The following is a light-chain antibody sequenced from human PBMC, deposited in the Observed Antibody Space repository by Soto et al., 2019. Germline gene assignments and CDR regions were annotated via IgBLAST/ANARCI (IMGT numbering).Light chain of an antibody. Sequence: QSALTQPPSASGSPGQSVTISCTGTSSDVGGYNYVSWYQQHPGEAPKLMIYEVSKRPSGVPDRFSGSKSANTASLTVSVLQAEDEADYYCSSYAGSSSYVFGTGTKVTVL. J-gene: IGLJ1*01. CDR3: SSYAGSSSYV. CDR2: EVS. V-gene: IGLV2-8*01. CDR1: SSDVGGYNY.